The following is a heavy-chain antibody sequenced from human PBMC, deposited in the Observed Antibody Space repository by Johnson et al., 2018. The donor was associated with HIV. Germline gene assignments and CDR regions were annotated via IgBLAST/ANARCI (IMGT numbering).Heavy chain of an antibody. Sequence: QVQLVESGGGVVQPGRSLRLSCAASGFTFSSYAMHWVRQAPGKGLEWVAIIYYDGTNKYYADSVKGRFTISIDNSKNTLSLQMISLRAEDTAVYYCARERSGSYYVDAVDIWGQGTMVTVSS. J-gene: IGHJ3*02. CDR3: ARERSGSYYVDAVDI. CDR1: GFTFSSYA. D-gene: IGHD1-26*01. V-gene: IGHV3-33*01. CDR2: IYYDGTNK.